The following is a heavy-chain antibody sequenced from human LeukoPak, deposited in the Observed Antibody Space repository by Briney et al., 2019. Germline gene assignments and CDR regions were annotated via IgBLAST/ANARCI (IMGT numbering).Heavy chain of an antibody. CDR1: GGTFSSYA. V-gene: IGHV1-69*13. D-gene: IGHD3-22*01. Sequence: SVKVSCKASGGTFSSYAISWVRQAPGQGLEWMGGIIPIFGTANYAQKFQGRVTITADESTSTAYMELSGLRSEDTAVYYCARGPNYYDSSGYSDWFDPWGQGTLVTVSS. CDR3: ARGPNYYDSSGYSDWFDP. CDR2: IIPIFGTA. J-gene: IGHJ5*02.